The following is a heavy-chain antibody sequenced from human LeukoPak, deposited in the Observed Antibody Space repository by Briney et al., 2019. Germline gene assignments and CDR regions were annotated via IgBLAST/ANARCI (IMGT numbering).Heavy chain of an antibody. D-gene: IGHD3-22*01. J-gene: IGHJ4*02. Sequence: SETRSLTCTVSGGSLSTYSWSWIRQPPEKGLEWIGYIYYSGSTNYNPSLKSRVTISVDTSKNQFSLKLSSVTAADTGVYYCARTRYDSSGYYHGFDYWGQGTLVTVSS. CDR2: IYYSGST. V-gene: IGHV4-59*01. CDR3: ARTRYDSSGYYHGFDY. CDR1: GGSLSTYS.